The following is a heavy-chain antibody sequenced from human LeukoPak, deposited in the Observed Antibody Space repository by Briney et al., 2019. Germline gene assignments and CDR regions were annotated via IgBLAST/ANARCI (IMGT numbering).Heavy chain of an antibody. CDR1: GFTFSSYS. D-gene: IGHD3-10*01. CDR2: ISSSSYI. V-gene: IGHV3-21*01. Sequence: GGSLRLSCAASGFTFSSYSMNWVRQAPGKGLEWVSSISSSSYIYYADSVKGRFTISRDNAKNSLYLQMNSLRAEDTAVYYCAKVWFGEFPPFDYWGQGTLVTVSS. CDR3: AKVWFGEFPPFDY. J-gene: IGHJ4*02.